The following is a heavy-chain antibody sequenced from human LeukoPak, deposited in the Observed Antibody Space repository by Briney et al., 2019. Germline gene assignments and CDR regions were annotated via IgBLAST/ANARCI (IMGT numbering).Heavy chain of an antibody. Sequence: ASVKVSCKASGYTFTNYYMHWVRQAPGQGLEWMGVINPSGGSTGYAQKFQGRVTMTRDMSTSTVYMELSSLRSEDTAVYYCASGEDYGGNSDFDYWGQGTLVTVSS. CDR3: ASGEDYGGNSDFDY. D-gene: IGHD4-23*01. CDR2: INPSGGST. V-gene: IGHV1-46*01. CDR1: GYTFTNYY. J-gene: IGHJ4*02.